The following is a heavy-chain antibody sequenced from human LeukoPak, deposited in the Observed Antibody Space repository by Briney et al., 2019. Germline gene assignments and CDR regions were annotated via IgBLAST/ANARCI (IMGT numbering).Heavy chain of an antibody. Sequence: GGSLRLSCAASGFTFSSYGMHWVRQAPGKGLEWVAVIWYDGSNKYYADSVKGRFTISRDNSKNTLYLQMNSLRAEDTAVYYCARSGSYSSSWRNDYWGQGTLVTVSS. J-gene: IGHJ4*02. CDR3: ARSGSYSSSWRNDY. CDR2: IWYDGSNK. CDR1: GFTFSSYG. D-gene: IGHD6-13*01. V-gene: IGHV3-33*01.